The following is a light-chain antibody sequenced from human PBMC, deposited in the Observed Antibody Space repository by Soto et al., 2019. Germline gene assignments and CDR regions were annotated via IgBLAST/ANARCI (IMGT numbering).Light chain of an antibody. J-gene: IGLJ2*01. CDR3: SSYRSSSSPVV. CDR2: DVG. CDR1: SSDIGDYDY. Sequence: QSALTPPAAVSGSPGQAITISCTGTSSDIGDYDYVSWYQQHPGKAPKLIIYDVGNRPSGVSDRFSGSKSGNTASLTISGLQAEDEADYYCSSYRSSSSPVVFGGGTKLTVL. V-gene: IGLV2-14*01.